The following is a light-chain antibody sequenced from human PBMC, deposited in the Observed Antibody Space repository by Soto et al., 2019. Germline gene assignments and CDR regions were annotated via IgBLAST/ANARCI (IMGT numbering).Light chain of an antibody. V-gene: IGKV3-15*01. CDR3: QQYYTWPLT. CDR1: QSVSSQ. Sequence: EIVLTQSPATLSLSPGERATLSCRASQSVSSQLAWYQQKPGQAPRLLIYGASSRATGIPVRFSGSGSGTEFTLTISSLQSEDFAVYYCQQYYTWPLTFGQGTRLEIK. CDR2: GAS. J-gene: IGKJ5*01.